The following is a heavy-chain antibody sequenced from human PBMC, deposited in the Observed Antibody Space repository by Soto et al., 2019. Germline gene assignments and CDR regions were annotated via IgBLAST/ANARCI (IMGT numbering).Heavy chain of an antibody. Sequence: SVKVSCKASGGTFSSYAISWVRQAPGQGLEWMGGIIPIFGTANYAQKFQGRVTITADESTSTAYMELSSLRSEDTAVYYCARDMVRGASPRLAGLRVWGQGTTVTVSS. CDR3: ARDMVRGASPRLAGLRV. V-gene: IGHV1-69*13. CDR2: IIPIFGTA. CDR1: GGTFSSYA. D-gene: IGHD3-10*01. J-gene: IGHJ6*02.